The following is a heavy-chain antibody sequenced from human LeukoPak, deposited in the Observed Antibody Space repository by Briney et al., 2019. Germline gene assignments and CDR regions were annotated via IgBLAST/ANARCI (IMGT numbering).Heavy chain of an antibody. V-gene: IGHV3-21*01. J-gene: IGHJ3*02. CDR2: ISSSSSYI. D-gene: IGHD6-19*01. CDR1: GFTFSSYS. Sequence: PGGSLRLSCAASGFTFSSYSMNWVRQAQGKGLEWVSSISSSSSYIYYADSVKGRFTISRDNAKNSLYLQMNSLRAEDTAVYYCARVIGSSGWPLGAFDIWGQGTMVTVSS. CDR3: ARVIGSSGWPLGAFDI.